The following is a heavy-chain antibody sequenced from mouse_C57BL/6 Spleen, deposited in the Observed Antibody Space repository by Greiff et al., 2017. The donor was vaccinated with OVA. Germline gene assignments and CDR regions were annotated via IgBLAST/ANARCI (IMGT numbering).Heavy chain of an antibody. CDR1: GYTFTSYW. J-gene: IGHJ1*03. V-gene: IGHV1-50*01. Sequence: VQLQQPGAELVKPGASVKLSCKASGYTFTSYWMQWVKQRPGQGLEWIGEIDPSDSYTNYNQKFKGKATLTVDTSSSTAYMQLSSLTSEDSAVYYCARRGPDWYFDVWGTGTTGTVSS. CDR2: IDPSDSYT. CDR3: ARRGPDWYFDV.